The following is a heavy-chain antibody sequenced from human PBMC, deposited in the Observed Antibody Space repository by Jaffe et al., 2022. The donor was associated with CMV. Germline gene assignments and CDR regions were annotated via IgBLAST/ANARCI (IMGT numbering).Heavy chain of an antibody. CDR2: IYYSGST. Sequence: QVQLQESGPGLVKPSETLSLTCTVSGGSVSSGSYYWSWIRQPPGKGLEWIGYIYYSGSTNYNPSLKSRVTISVDTSKNQFSLKLSSVTAADTAVYYCARERGVAGIFDYWGQGTLVTVSS. CDR3: ARERGVAGIFDY. D-gene: IGHD6-19*01. J-gene: IGHJ4*02. CDR1: GGSVSSGSYY. V-gene: IGHV4-61*01.